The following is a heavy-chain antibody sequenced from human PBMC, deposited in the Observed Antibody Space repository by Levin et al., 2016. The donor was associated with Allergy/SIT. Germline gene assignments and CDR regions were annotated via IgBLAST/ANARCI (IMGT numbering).Heavy chain of an antibody. Sequence: SETLSLTCAVSGGSFSGYYWSWIRQPPGKGLEWIGEINHSGSTNYNPSLKSRVTISVDTSKNQFSLKLSSVTAADTAVYYCARGVIAVAGTGYFQHWGQGTLVTVSS. V-gene: IGHV4-34*01. CDR3: ARGVIAVAGTGYFQH. J-gene: IGHJ1*01. D-gene: IGHD6-19*01. CDR2: INHSGST. CDR1: GGSFSGYY.